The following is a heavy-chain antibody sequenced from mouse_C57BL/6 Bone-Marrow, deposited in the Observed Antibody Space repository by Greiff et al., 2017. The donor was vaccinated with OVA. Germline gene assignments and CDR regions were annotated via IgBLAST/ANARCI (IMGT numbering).Heavy chain of an antibody. V-gene: IGHV5-4*01. D-gene: IGHD2-5*01. CDR1: GFTFSSYA. CDR3: ARDRDYYSNHRFDY. Sequence: EVKLVESGGGLVKPGGSLKLSCAASGFTFSSYAMSWVRQTPEKRLEWVATISDGGSYTYYQDNVKGRFTISRDNAKNNLYLQMSHLKSEDTAMYYCARDRDYYSNHRFDYWGQGTTLTVSS. J-gene: IGHJ2*01. CDR2: ISDGGSYT.